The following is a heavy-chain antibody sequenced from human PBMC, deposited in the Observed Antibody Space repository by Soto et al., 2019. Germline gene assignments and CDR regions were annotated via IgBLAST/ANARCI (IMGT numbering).Heavy chain of an antibody. D-gene: IGHD5-18*01. Sequence: PSETLSLTCAVSGGSISNYYWSWIRQPPGKGLEWIGYIHYSGSTNYNPSLKSRVTISVDTSKNQFSLKLSSVTAADTAVYYCARDHSWARGYSYYIDYWGQGTLVTVSS. CDR3: ARDHSWARGYSYYIDY. CDR1: GGSISNYY. J-gene: IGHJ4*02. V-gene: IGHV4-59*01. CDR2: IHYSGST.